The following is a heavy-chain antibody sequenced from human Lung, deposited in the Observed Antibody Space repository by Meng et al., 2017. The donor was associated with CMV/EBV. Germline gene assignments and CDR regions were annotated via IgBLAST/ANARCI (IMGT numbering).Heavy chain of an antibody. J-gene: IGHJ4*02. CDR1: GFIFSTYD. CDR3: ARARSPTHFDY. CDR2: IGTVGDT. V-gene: IGHV3-13*01. Sequence: SCTASGFIFSTYDFHWVRQPTGKGLEWVSSIGTVGDTYSIGSVKGRFIISREDAKNSVYLQMNGLRDGDTGLYYCARARSPTHFDYWGQGALVTVSS.